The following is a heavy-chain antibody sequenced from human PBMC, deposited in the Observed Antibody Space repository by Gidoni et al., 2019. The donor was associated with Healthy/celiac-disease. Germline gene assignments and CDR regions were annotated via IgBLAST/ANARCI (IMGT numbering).Heavy chain of an antibody. D-gene: IGHD6-6*01. CDR3: AKDQAARSYYYYGMDV. Sequence: EVQLLESGGGLVQPGGSLRLSCAASGFTFSSYAMSWVRQAPGKGLEWVSAISGSGGSTYYADSVKGRFTISRDNSKNTLYLQMNSLRAEDTAVYYCAKDQAARSYYYYGMDVWGQGTTVTVSS. V-gene: IGHV3-23*01. J-gene: IGHJ6*02. CDR2: ISGSGGST. CDR1: GFTFSSYA.